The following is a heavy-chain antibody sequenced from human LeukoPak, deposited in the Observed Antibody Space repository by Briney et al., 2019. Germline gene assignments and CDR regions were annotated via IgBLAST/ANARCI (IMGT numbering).Heavy chain of an antibody. D-gene: IGHD1-26*01. J-gene: IGHJ3*02. CDR1: GFTFDDYG. CDR3: ARLGVGATRDAFDI. CDR2: INWNGGST. V-gene: IGHV3-20*04. Sequence: LTGGSLRLSCAASGFTFDDYGMSWVRQAPEKGLEWVSGINWNGGSTGYADSVKGRFTISRDNAKNSLYLQMNSLRAEDTALYYCARLGVGATRDAFDIWGQGTMVTVSS.